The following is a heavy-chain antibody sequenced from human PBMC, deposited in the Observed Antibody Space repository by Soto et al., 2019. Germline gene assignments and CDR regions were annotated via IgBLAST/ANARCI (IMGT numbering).Heavy chain of an antibody. CDR3: ASSSVRENSCYQQVAL. D-gene: IGHD3-22*01. CDR2: INQDGTYE. V-gene: IGHV3-7*05. CDR1: GFTLSNYW. Sequence: EVQLVESGGGLVQPGGSLRLSCAASGFTLSNYWMAWVRQAPGKGLEWVANINQDGTYEHYVDSAKGRFTISRDNAKRTLYLQKNSLSTDDKTVFYCASSSVRENSCYQQVALGGGGTAVPVSS. J-gene: IGHJ2*01.